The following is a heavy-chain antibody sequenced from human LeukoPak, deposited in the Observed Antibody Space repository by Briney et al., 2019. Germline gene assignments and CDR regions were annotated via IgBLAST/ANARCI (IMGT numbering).Heavy chain of an antibody. J-gene: IGHJ4*02. Sequence: GASVKVSCKASGYTFTGYYMHWVRQAPGQGLEWMGWINPNSGGANYAQKFQGRVTMTRDTSISTAYMELSRLRSDDTAVYYCARMDIVVVPAAKYHFDYWGQGTLVTVSS. CDR3: ARMDIVVVPAAKYHFDY. CDR2: INPNSGGA. CDR1: GYTFTGYY. V-gene: IGHV1-2*02. D-gene: IGHD2-2*03.